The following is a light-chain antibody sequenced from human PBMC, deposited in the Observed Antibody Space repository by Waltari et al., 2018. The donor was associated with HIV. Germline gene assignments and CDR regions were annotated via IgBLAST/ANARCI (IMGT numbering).Light chain of an antibody. J-gene: IGLJ2*01. CDR1: SSDVGRYNS. CDR3: SSYTSSSTVV. Sequence: QSALPQPASVSGSPGQSITIPCTGTSSDVGRYNSVSWYQQHPGKAPKLMIYEVSNRPSGVSNRFSGSKSGNTASLTISGLQAEDEADYYCSSYTSSSTVVFGGGTKLTVL. V-gene: IGLV2-14*01. CDR2: EVS.